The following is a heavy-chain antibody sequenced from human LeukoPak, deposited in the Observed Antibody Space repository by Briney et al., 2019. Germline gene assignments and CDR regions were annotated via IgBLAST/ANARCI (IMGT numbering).Heavy chain of an antibody. J-gene: IGHJ4*02. CDR2: IYHSGST. Sequence: PSQTLSLTCTVSGGSISSGGYYWSWIRQHPGKGPEWIGYIYHSGSTYYNPSLKSRVTISVDTSKNQFSLKLSSVTAADTAVYYCARAGTAEYYFDYWGQGTLVTVSS. D-gene: IGHD3-10*01. V-gene: IGHV4-31*03. CDR1: GGSISSGGYY. CDR3: ARAGTAEYYFDY.